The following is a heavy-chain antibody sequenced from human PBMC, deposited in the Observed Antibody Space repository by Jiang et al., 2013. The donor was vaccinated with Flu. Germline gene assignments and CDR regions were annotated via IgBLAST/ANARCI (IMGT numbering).Heavy chain of an antibody. V-gene: IGHV5-51*01. CDR2: IFPADSNT. D-gene: IGHD2-15*01. CDR3: ATCSVGSCYNGLGY. J-gene: IGHJ4*02. CDR1: GYTFTGYW. Sequence: GAEVKKPGESLKISCKASGYTFTGYWIGWVRQMPGKGLEWMGVIFPADSNTKYSPSFQGQVTISADKSISTAYLQWSSLKASDTAMYYCATCSVGSCYNGLGYWDQGTLVTVSS.